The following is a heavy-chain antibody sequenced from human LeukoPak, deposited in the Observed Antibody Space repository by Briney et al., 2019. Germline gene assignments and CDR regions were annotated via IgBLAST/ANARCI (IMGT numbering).Heavy chain of an antibody. D-gene: IGHD3-9*01. J-gene: IGHJ4*02. CDR1: GGTFSSYA. Sequence: GASVKVSCKASGGTFSSYAFSWVRQAPGQGLGWMGGIIPIFGTANYAQKFQGRVTITADESTSSAYMELSSLSSEDTAVYYCARSKDLRLDDIYYWGQGTLVTVSS. CDR3: ARSKDLRLDDIYY. V-gene: IGHV1-69*13. CDR2: IIPIFGTA.